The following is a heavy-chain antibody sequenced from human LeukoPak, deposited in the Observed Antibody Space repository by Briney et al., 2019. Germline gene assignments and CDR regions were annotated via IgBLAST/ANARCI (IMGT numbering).Heavy chain of an antibody. CDR2: INARGDT. V-gene: IGHV4-34*01. Sequence: PSETLSLTCAVYGWSFNDYYWNWIRQPPGKGLEGVGEINARGDTNVNPSLKSRVTISVDTSKSHFSLTLPSMIAADTAVYYCARGQVPAARGYNWFDPWGQGTLVTVSS. J-gene: IGHJ5*02. CDR1: GWSFNDYY. CDR3: ARGQVPAARGYNWFDP. D-gene: IGHD2-2*01.